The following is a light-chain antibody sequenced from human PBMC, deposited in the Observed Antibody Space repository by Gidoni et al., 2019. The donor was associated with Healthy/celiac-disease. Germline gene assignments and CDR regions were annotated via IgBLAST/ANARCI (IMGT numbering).Light chain of an antibody. CDR2: GNS. CDR3: QSYASSLSGHVV. V-gene: IGLV1-40*01. Sequence: QSVLTQPPAVSGAPGQRVTISCTGGSSNIGAGYDVHWYQQLPGTAPKLLIYGNSNRPSGVPDRFSGSKSGTSASLAITGLQAEDEADYYCQSYASSLSGHVVFGGGTKLTVL. CDR1: SSNIGAGYD. J-gene: IGLJ2*01.